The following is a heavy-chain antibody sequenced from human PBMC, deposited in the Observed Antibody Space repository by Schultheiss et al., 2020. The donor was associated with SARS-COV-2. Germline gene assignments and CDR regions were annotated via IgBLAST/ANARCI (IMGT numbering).Heavy chain of an antibody. J-gene: IGHJ4*02. CDR1: GDSISSYY. V-gene: IGHV4-4*07. CDR3: AREEVRGVITRFDY. Sequence: SETLSLTCTVSGDSISSYYWSWIRQPAGKGLEWIGRIYTSGSTNYNPSLKSRVTMSVDTSKNQFSLKLSSVTAADTAVYYCAREEVRGVITRFDYWGQGTLVTVSS. CDR2: IYTSGST. D-gene: IGHD3-10*01.